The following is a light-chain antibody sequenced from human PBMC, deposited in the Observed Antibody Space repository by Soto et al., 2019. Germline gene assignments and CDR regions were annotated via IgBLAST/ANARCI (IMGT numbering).Light chain of an antibody. V-gene: IGKV1-5*01. CDR3: QHYNSYSLT. Sequence: DIQMTQSPSTLSAPVGDRVTITCRASQSISSWLAWYQQKPGKATKLLIYDASSLESGVPSRFSGSGSGTEFTLTISSLQPDDFATYYCQHYNSYSLTFGQGTKVEIK. CDR2: DAS. CDR1: QSISSW. J-gene: IGKJ1*01.